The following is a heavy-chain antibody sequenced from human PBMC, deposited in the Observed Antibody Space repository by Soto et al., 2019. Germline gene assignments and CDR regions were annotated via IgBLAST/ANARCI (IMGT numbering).Heavy chain of an antibody. CDR2: IYSGGST. CDR3: ASIQWGSSSHIAY. V-gene: IGHV3-66*01. CDR1: EFTVSSNY. Sequence: PGGSLRLSCAASEFTVSSNYMSWVRQAPGKGLEWVSVIYSGGSTYYADSVKGRFTISRDNSKNTVYLQMNSLRAEDTAVYYCASIQWGSSSHIAYWGQGTLVTVSS. J-gene: IGHJ4*02. D-gene: IGHD6-13*01.